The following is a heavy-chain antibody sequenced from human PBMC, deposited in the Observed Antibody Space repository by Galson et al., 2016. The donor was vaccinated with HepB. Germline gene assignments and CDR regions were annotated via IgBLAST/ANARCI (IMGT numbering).Heavy chain of an antibody. CDR2: TYDRGT. J-gene: IGHJ4*02. Sequence: SLRLSCATSEFTVNSNYMAWVRQAPGKGLQFVSVTYDRGTYYPDSVRGRFIISRDSSKSTLYLQMNSLRAEDTAVYYCARDLPPVTYGLLYWGRGILVTVSS. V-gene: IGHV3-53*01. D-gene: IGHD4-17*01. CDR1: EFTVNSNY. CDR3: ARDLPPVTYGLLY.